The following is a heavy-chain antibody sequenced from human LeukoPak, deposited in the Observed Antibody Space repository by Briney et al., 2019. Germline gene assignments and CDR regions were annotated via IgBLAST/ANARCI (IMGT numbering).Heavy chain of an antibody. Sequence: PSETLSLTCTVSGGSIRSSYYYWGWIRQPPGKGLEWIGSIYDSGSTYYNPSLKSRVTISVDTSKNQFSLKLDSVTAADTAVYSCARLNPANHCFDPWGQGTLVTVSS. CDR1: GGSIRSSYYY. V-gene: IGHV4-39*01. J-gene: IGHJ5*02. D-gene: IGHD2-2*01. CDR3: ARLNPANHCFDP. CDR2: IYDSGST.